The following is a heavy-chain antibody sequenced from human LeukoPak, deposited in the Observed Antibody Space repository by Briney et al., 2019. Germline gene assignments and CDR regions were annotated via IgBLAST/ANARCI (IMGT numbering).Heavy chain of an antibody. D-gene: IGHD4-11*01. CDR3: ARDAYSTDFDY. J-gene: IGHJ4*02. CDR2: ISSSSSTI. V-gene: IGHV3-48*01. CDR1: GFTFSSYS. Sequence: GGSLRLSXAASGFTFSSYSMNSVRQAPGKGLEWVSYISSSSSTIYYADSVKGRFTISRDNAKNSLYLQMNSLRAEDTAVYYCARDAYSTDFDYWGQGTLVTVSS.